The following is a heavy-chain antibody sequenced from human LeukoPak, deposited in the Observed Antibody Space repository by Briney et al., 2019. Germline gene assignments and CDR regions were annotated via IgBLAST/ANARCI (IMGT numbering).Heavy chain of an antibody. CDR3: ARIVGSTGGES. D-gene: IGHD1-26*01. CDR2: IIAIFGTT. V-gene: IGHV1-69*06. CDR1: GGTFSNIV. J-gene: IGHJ3*01. Sequence: SVKVSCKASGGTFSNIVISWVRQAPGQGLEWMGGIIAIFGTTNYAQKFQGRVTITADKSTRTVYMEMRSLRSEDTAVYYCARIVGSTGGESWGQGTMVTVSS.